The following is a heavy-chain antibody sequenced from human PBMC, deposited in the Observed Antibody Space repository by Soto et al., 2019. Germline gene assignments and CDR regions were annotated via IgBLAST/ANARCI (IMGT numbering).Heavy chain of an antibody. J-gene: IGHJ4*02. V-gene: IGHV1-46*03. CDR2: INPSGGST. CDR3: ARTAYSGCDLHYFDY. Sequence: QVQLVQSGAEVKKPGASVKVSCKASGYTFTSYYMHWVRQAPGQGLEWMGIINPSGGSTSYAQKFQGRVTMTRDTSTSTVYMELSSLRSEDTAVYYCARTAYSGCDLHYFDYWGQGTLVTVSS. CDR1: GYTFTSYY. D-gene: IGHD5-12*01.